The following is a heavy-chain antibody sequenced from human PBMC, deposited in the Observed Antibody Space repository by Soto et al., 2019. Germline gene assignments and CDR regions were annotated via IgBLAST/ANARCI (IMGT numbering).Heavy chain of an antibody. CDR1: GGSISSYY. CDR3: ARDHVVTGSYYGMDV. V-gene: IGHV4-59*01. J-gene: IGHJ6*02. Sequence: ADTLSLTCTVSGGSISSYYWSWIRQPPGKGLEWIGYIYYSGSTNYNPSLKSRVTISVDTSKNQFSLKLSSVTAADTAVYYCARDHVVTGSYYGMDVWGQGTTVTVSS. D-gene: IGHD1-20*01. CDR2: IYYSGST.